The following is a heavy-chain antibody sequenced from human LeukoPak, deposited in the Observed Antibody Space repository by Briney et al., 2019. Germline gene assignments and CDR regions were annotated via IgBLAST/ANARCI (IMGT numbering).Heavy chain of an antibody. J-gene: IGHJ4*02. CDR3: ARDTSGNNFEY. Sequence: GTSVKVSCKASGYTFTGYYMHWVRQAPGQGLEWMGWVNPNSGGTTYAQKFQGRVTMTRDTSISTAYMELTRLKSDDTAVYYCARDTSGNNFEYWGQGTLVSVSS. D-gene: IGHD1/OR15-1a*01. V-gene: IGHV1-2*02. CDR1: GYTFTGYY. CDR2: VNPNSGGT.